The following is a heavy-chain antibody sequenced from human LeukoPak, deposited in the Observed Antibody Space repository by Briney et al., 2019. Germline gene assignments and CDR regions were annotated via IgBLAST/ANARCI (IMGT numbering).Heavy chain of an antibody. CDR1: GYTFTELS. V-gene: IGHV1-24*01. J-gene: IGHJ5*02. CDR2: FDPDDGER. D-gene: IGHD3-3*01. CDR3: ARTFVDFWSGYYRRDWFDP. Sequence: ASVKVSCKVSGYTFTELSMYWVRQAPGKGLEWMGGFDPDDGERIYAQKFQGRVTMTEDTSTDTGYMELSSLRSDDTAIYYCARTFVDFWSGYYRRDWFDPWGQGTLVTVSS.